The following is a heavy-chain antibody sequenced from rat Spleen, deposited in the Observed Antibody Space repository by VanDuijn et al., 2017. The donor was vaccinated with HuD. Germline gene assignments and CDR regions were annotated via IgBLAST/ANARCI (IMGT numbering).Heavy chain of an antibody. J-gene: IGHJ2*01. CDR3: TNNWEAYY. D-gene: IGHD5-1*01. CDR2: ISSDGFNT. CDR1: GFTFSKYW. V-gene: IGHV5-58*01. Sequence: EVQLVETGGGLVQPGRSLKLSCVASGFTFSKYWMYWVRRAPGKGLEWVSSISSDGFNTYYPDSVKGRFTISRANSENAVYLQMNSLRSEDTATYYCTNNWEAYYWGQGVMVTVSS.